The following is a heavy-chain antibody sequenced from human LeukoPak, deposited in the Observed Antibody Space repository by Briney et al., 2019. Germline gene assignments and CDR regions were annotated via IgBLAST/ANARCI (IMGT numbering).Heavy chain of an antibody. D-gene: IGHD3-10*01. CDR2: VSHSGIT. CDR1: GFSISSDYY. Sequence: SETLSLTCTVSGFSISSDYYWGWIRQPPGKGLEWIGSVSHSGITYYNSSLNSRVSIAVDTSKNQFSLKVNSVTAADTAVYYCARLVIPWGQGILVTVSS. J-gene: IGHJ5*02. V-gene: IGHV4-38-2*02. CDR3: ARLVIP.